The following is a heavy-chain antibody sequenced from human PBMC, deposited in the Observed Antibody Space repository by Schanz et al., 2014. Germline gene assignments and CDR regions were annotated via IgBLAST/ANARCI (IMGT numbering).Heavy chain of an antibody. J-gene: IGHJ5*01. D-gene: IGHD1-1*01. CDR2: IRSKDYGGPP. Sequence: EVQLVASGGGLVKPGGSLRVSCAASGFTFSTYNMIWVRQAPGKGLEWVGFIRSKDYGGPPEYVAPVKGRFTISRDDSRGIAYLHMTSLKTEDTGVYYCTRDSRTWNNWFDSWGQGTLVIVSS. CDR1: GFTFSTYN. CDR3: TRDSRTWNNWFDS. V-gene: IGHV3-49*04.